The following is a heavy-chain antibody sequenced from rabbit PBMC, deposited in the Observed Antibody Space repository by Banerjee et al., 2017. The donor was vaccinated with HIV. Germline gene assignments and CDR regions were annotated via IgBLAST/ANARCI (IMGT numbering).Heavy chain of an antibody. CDR1: GFDLSSYYY. CDR3: ARDLAGVIGWNFDL. CDR2: FYTGGGGFT. D-gene: IGHD4-1*01. V-gene: IGHV1S45*01. Sequence: QEQLEESGGGLVKPEGSLTLTCKASGFDLSSYYYMCWVRQAPGKGLEWIACFYTGGGGFTAYATWAKGRFTISKTSSTTVTLQMTSLTAADTATYFCARDLAGVIGWNFDLWGPGTLVTVS. J-gene: IGHJ4*01.